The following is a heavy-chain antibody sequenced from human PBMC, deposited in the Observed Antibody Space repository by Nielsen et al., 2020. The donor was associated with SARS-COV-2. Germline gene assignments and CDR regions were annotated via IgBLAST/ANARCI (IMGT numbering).Heavy chain of an antibody. CDR1: GFTISRYG. CDR2: ISYDGSAK. V-gene: IGHV3-30*18. CDR3: TKGAQLGDY. J-gene: IGHJ4*02. D-gene: IGHD6-13*01. Sequence: GGSLRLSCEASGFTISRYGMHWVRQAPGKGLEWVTFISYDGSAKYYADSVKGRFTISTDLSNNTLYLQMNSLRVEDTAIYYCTKGAQLGDYWGQGTLVTVSS.